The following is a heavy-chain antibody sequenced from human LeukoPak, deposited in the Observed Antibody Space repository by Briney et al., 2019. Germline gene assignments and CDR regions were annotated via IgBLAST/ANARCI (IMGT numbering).Heavy chain of an antibody. Sequence: PGGSLILSCAASGFTFSSYAMHWVRQAPGKGLEWVAVISYDGSNKYYADSVKGRFTISRDNSKNTLYLQMNSLRAEDTAVYYCARMYSSSMSALDVWGQGTTVTVSS. CDR2: ISYDGSNK. CDR3: ARMYSSSMSALDV. J-gene: IGHJ6*02. D-gene: IGHD6-6*01. CDR1: GFTFSSYA. V-gene: IGHV3-30-3*01.